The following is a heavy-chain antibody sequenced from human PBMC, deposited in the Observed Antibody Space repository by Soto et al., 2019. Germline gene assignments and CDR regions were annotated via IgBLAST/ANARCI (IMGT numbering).Heavy chain of an antibody. CDR3: ARVEFTMIRGEDNYHYGMDV. V-gene: IGHV4-30-4*01. D-gene: IGHD3-10*01. J-gene: IGHJ6*02. CDR1: GGSISSGDSY. Sequence: PSETLSLTCTVSGGSISSGDSYWSWIRQPPGKGLEWIGYIYYTGSTHYNPSLKSRVTISVDTSKNQFPLTLSSVTAADTAVYYCARVEFTMIRGEDNYHYGMDVWGQGTTVTVSS. CDR2: IYYTGST.